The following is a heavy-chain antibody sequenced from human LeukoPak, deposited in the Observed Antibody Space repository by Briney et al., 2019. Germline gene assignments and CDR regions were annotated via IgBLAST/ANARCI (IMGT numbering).Heavy chain of an antibody. D-gene: IGHD6-13*01. CDR3: AKLSRQQLVRPRFDY. CDR2: ISSSSSTI. V-gene: IGHV3-48*01. J-gene: IGHJ4*02. CDR1: GFTFSSYS. Sequence: QSGGSLRLSCAASGFTFSSYSMNWVRQAPGKGLEWVSYISSSSSTIYYADSVKGRFTISRDNAKNSLYLQMNSLRAEDTAVYYCAKLSRQQLVRPRFDYWGQGTLVTVSS.